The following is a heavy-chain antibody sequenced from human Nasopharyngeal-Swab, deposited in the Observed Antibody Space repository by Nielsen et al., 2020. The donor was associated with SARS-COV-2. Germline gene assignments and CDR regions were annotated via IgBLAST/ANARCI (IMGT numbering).Heavy chain of an antibody. CDR2: TNQDGTER. Sequence: GGSLRLSCAASGFTFTNSWMAWIRQAAGKGLEWVANTNQDGTERYYVDSVKGRFTISRDNGQSLLYLQMNSLRAEDTAIYFCVAAVSGTSRTYYDYWGQGSLVTVSS. D-gene: IGHD3-22*01. V-gene: IGHV3-7*03. J-gene: IGHJ4*02. CDR3: VAAVSGTSRTYYDY. CDR1: GFTFTNSW.